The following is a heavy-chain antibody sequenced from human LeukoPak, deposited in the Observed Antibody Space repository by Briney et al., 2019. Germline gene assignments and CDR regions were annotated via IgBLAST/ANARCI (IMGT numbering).Heavy chain of an antibody. CDR2: ISSSSSYI. J-gene: IGHJ5*02. V-gene: IGHV3-21*01. Sequence: GGSLRLSCAASGFTFSSYSMNWVRQAPGKGLEWVSSISSSSSYIYYADSVKGRFTISRDNAENSLYLQMNSLRAEDTAVYYCARVSSSGWYNWFDPWGQGTLVTVSS. CDR1: GFTFSSYS. D-gene: IGHD6-19*01. CDR3: ARVSSSGWYNWFDP.